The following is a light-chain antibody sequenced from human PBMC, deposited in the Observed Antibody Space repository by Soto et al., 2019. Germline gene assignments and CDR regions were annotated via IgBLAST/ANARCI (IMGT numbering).Light chain of an antibody. V-gene: IGKV3-15*01. CDR1: ESINQN. CDR3: QQYNTWPLT. J-gene: IGKJ4*01. Sequence: EIVLTQSPATLSVSPGEGATLSCRATESINQNLAWYQQKPGQAPRLLIHGASYRATGIPDRFSGRGSGTGFTLAISRLQSEDFAVYYCQQYNTWPLTFGGGTKVDI. CDR2: GAS.